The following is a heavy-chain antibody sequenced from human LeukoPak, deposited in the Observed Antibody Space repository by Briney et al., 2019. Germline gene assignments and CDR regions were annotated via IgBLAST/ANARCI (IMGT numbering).Heavy chain of an antibody. D-gene: IGHD3-10*01. V-gene: IGHV4-59*01. CDR2: IYYTGST. Sequence: PSETLSFTCTVSGGSISSYYWSWIRQPPGKGLEWIGYIYYTGSTNYNPSLKSRVTISVDTSKIQFSLKLSSVTAADTAVYYCARAYYYGSGSYAFDIWGQGTMVTVSS. CDR1: GGSISSYY. CDR3: ARAYYYGSGSYAFDI. J-gene: IGHJ3*02.